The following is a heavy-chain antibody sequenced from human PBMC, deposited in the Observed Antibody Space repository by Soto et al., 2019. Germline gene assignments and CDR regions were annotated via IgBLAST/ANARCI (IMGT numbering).Heavy chain of an antibody. Sequence: SETLSLTCTVSGGSISSGGYYWSWIRQHPGKGLEWIGYIYYSGSTYYNPSLKSRVTISVDTSKNQFSLKLSSVTAADTAVYYCARDSWSEYYYYYGMDVWGQGTTVTVSS. CDR1: GGSISSGGYY. J-gene: IGHJ6*02. CDR2: IYYSGST. D-gene: IGHD6-13*01. CDR3: ARDSWSEYYYYYGMDV. V-gene: IGHV4-31*03.